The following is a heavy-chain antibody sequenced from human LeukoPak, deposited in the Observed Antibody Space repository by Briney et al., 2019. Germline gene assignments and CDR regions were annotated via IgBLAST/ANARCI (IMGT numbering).Heavy chain of an antibody. CDR1: GVSISSYY. CDR3: ARVGYYGSGSYYSDYFEH. CDR2: ISNSAIT. Sequence: SETLSLTCTVSGVSISSYYRTWIRQPPGRGLEWIGFISNSAITDYNPSLKSRVTISRDTTKNQFSLKLNSVTAADTAVYYCARVGYYGSGSYYSDYFEHWGQGTRVTVSS. D-gene: IGHD3-10*01. V-gene: IGHV4-59*01. J-gene: IGHJ4*02.